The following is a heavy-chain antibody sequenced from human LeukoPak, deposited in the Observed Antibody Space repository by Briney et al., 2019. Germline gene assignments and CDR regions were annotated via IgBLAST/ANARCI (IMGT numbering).Heavy chain of an antibody. J-gene: IGHJ6*03. V-gene: IGHV4-39*07. CDR1: GGSISSSCCS. D-gene: IGHD1-7*01. Sequence: PSETLSLTCTVSGGSISSSCCSWGWIRQPPGKGLEWIGSAHYSGSTYYNPFLKSRVTISVDTSKNQFSLKLSSVTAADTAVYYCARLTGTYYYYYMDVWGKGTTVTVSS. CDR2: AHYSGST. CDR3: ARLTGTYYYYYMDV.